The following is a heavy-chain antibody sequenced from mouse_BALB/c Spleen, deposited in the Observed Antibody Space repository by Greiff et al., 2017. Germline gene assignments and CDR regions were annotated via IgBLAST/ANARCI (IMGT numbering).Heavy chain of an antibody. J-gene: IGHJ2*01. CDR2: ISYSGST. Sequence: EVKLMESGPGLVKPSQSLSLTCTVTGYSITSDYAWNWIRQFPGNKLEWMGYISYSGSTSYNPSLKSRISITRDTSKNQFFLQLNSVTTEDTATYYCAILYDGYYVAYWGQGTTLTVSS. V-gene: IGHV3-2*02. CDR3: AILYDGYYVAY. D-gene: IGHD2-3*01. CDR1: GYSITSDYA.